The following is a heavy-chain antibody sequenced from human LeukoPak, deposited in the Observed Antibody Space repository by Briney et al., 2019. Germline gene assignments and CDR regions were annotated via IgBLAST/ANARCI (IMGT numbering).Heavy chain of an antibody. D-gene: IGHD6-13*01. CDR1: GYTFTSYG. CDR3: AREVSLGYSSSWYVPHFDY. J-gene: IGHJ4*02. Sequence: GASVKVSCKASGYTFTSYGISWVRQAPGQGLEWMGWISAYNGNTNYAQKLQGRVTMTTDTSTSTAYMELRSLRSDDTAVYYCAREVSLGYSSSWYVPHFDYWGQGTLVTVSS. CDR2: ISAYNGNT. V-gene: IGHV1-18*01.